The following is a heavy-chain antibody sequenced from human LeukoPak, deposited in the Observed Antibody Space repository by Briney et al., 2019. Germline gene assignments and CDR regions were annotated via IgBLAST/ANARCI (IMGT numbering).Heavy chain of an antibody. J-gene: IGHJ6*02. Sequence: GASVKVSCKASGYTFTSYDINWVRQATGQGLEWMGWMNPNSGNTGYAQKFQGRVTITRDTSISTAYMELSRLRSDDTAVYYCARVTMVRGVNYGMDVWGQGTTVTVSS. D-gene: IGHD3-10*01. V-gene: IGHV1-8*03. CDR1: GYTFTSYD. CDR3: ARVTMVRGVNYGMDV. CDR2: MNPNSGNT.